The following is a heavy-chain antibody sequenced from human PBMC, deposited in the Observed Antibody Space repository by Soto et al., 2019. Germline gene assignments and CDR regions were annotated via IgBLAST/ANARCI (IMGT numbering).Heavy chain of an antibody. CDR3: ARESADLTSNFDY. J-gene: IGHJ4*01. V-gene: IGHV3-21*01. CDR2: ISSTTNYI. Sequence: PVGSLRLSCAASGFTFTRYSMNWVRQAPGKGLEWVSSISSTTNYIYYADSMKGRFTVSRDNAKNSVYLEMNSLSAEDTAVYYCARESADLTSNFDYWGHGTLVPVSS. CDR1: GFTFTRYS.